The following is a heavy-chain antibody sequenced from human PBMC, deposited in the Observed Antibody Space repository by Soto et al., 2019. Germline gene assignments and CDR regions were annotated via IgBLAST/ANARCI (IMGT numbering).Heavy chain of an antibody. J-gene: IGHJ3*02. V-gene: IGHV1-69*12. D-gene: IGHD4-17*01. CDR1: GGTFSSYA. CDR3: GRAWVNDYGDCGCFYI. CDR2: IIPIFGTA. Sequence: QVQLVQSGAEVKKPGSSVKVSCKASGGTFSSYAISWVRQAPGQGLEWLGGIIPIFGTANYAQKFQGRVTITADQSKNTDYMELSSLRAEDTAVYCCGRAWVNDYGDCGCFYIWGQGTIVPLPS.